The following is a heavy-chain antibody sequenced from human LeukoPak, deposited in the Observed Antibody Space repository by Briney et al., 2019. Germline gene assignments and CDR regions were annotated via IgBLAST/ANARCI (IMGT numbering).Heavy chain of an antibody. V-gene: IGHV4-59*03. J-gene: IGHJ4*02. CDR1: GGSISSYY. CDR2: VFFSGST. Sequence: SETLSLTCSVSGGSISSYYWSWIRQPPGKGLEWIGYVFFSGSTDYTPSLKSRATVSVDTSKNEFSLRLNSVTAADTAVYYCATTMVRRRNYYFDYWGQGTLVTASS. CDR3: ATTMVRRRNYYFDY. D-gene: IGHD3-10*01.